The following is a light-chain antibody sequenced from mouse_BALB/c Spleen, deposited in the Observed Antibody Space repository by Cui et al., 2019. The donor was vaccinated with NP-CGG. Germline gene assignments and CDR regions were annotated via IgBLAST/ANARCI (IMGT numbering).Light chain of an antibody. CDR3: ALWYSNHWV. CDR2: GTN. CDR1: TGAVTTSNY. V-gene: IGLV1*01. J-gene: IGLJ1*01. Sequence: QAVLTLESLLTTSPGETVTLTCRSSTGAVTTSNYANWVQEKPDHLFTGLIGGTNNRAPGVPARFSGSLIGDKAALTITGAQTEDEAIYFCALWYSNHWVFGGGTKLTVL.